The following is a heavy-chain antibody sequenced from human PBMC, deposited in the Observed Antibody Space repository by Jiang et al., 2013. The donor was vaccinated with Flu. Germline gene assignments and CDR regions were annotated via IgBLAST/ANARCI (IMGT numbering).Heavy chain of an antibody. CDR1: GDSVSSNSAA. CDR2: TYYRSKWYN. D-gene: IGHD3-22*01. J-gene: IGHJ4*02. CDR3: ARDLENYDSRVGDFDY. Sequence: QTLSLTCAISGDSVSSNSAAWNWIRQSPSRGLEWLGRTYYRSKWYNDYAVSVKSRITINPDTSKNQFSLQLNSVTPEDTAVYYCARDLENYDSRVGDFDYWGQGTLVTVSS. V-gene: IGHV6-1*01.